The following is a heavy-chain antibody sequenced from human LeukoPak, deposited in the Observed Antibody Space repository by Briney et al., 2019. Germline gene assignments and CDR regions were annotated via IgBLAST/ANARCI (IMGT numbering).Heavy chain of an antibody. V-gene: IGHV3-66*01. D-gene: IGHD6-13*01. CDR3: ARIAATGTSFDY. CDR1: GFTVSSNY. Sequence: GGSLRLSCAASGFTVSSNYMSWVRQAPGKGLEWVSVIYSGGSTYYADSVKGRFTISRDNSKNTLYLQMNSLRAEDTAVYFCARIAATGTSFDYWGQGALVTVSS. J-gene: IGHJ4*02. CDR2: IYSGGST.